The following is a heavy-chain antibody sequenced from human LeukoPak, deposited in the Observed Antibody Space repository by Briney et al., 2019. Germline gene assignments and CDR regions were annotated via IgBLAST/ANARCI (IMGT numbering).Heavy chain of an antibody. Sequence: GGSLRLSCAASGSTFDDYAMHWVRQAPGQGLEWVSGISWNSGSIGYADSVKGRFTISRDNAKNSLYLQMNSLRPEDTALYYCAALDSGNYYGDYWGQGTLVTVSS. V-gene: IGHV3-9*01. J-gene: IGHJ4*02. CDR1: GSTFDDYA. D-gene: IGHD1-26*01. CDR2: ISWNSGSI. CDR3: AALDSGNYYGDY.